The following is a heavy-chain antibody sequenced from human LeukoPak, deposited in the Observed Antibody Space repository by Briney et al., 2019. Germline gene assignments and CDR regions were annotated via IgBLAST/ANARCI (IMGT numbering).Heavy chain of an antibody. D-gene: IGHD4-17*01. Sequence: SETLSLTCTVSGGSISSSSYYWGWIRQPPGKGLEWIGSIYYSGSTYYNPSLKSRVTISVDTSKNQFSLNLSSVTAADTAVYYCARHNDYGDYVVDYWGQGTLVTVSS. J-gene: IGHJ4*02. CDR3: ARHNDYGDYVVDY. CDR1: GGSISSSSYY. CDR2: IYYSGST. V-gene: IGHV4-39*01.